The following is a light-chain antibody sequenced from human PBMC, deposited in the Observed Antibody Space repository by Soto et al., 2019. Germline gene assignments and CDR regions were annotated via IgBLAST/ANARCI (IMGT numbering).Light chain of an antibody. CDR3: QQYGNSPRT. V-gene: IGKV3-20*01. J-gene: IGKJ1*01. CDR1: QTVNSNY. Sequence: EILLTQSPGTLSLSPGEGAALSCRASQTVNSNYLAWYQQKHGQAPRLLIYGASNRATGIPDRFSGSGSGTDFTLTISRLEPEDFAVYYCQQYGNSPRTLGQGTKVDIX. CDR2: GAS.